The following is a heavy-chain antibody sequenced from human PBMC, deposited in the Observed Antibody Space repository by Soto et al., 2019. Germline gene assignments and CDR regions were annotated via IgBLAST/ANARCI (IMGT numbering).Heavy chain of an antibody. Sequence: GGSLRLSCAASGFTFSSYAMHWVRQAPGKGLEWVAVISYDGSNKYYADSVKGRFTISRDNSKNTLYLQMNSLRAEDTAVYYCARDGSDFWSGYLPHYYYYGMDVWGQGTTVTVSS. J-gene: IGHJ6*02. D-gene: IGHD3-3*01. CDR3: ARDGSDFWSGYLPHYYYYGMDV. CDR1: GFTFSSYA. CDR2: ISYDGSNK. V-gene: IGHV3-30-3*01.